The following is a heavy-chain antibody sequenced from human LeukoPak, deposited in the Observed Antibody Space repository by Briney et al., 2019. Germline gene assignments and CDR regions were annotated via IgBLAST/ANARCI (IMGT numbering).Heavy chain of an antibody. D-gene: IGHD3-22*01. CDR3: AKGDYYDSSGRFDY. J-gene: IGHJ4*02. V-gene: IGHV3-23*01. Sequence: SCKASGGTFSSYAMSWVRQAPGKGLEWVSAISGSGGSTYYADSVKGRFTISRDNSKNTLYLQMNSLRAEDTAVYYCAKGDYYDSSGRFDYWGQGTLVTVSS. CDR2: ISGSGGST. CDR1: GGTFSSYA.